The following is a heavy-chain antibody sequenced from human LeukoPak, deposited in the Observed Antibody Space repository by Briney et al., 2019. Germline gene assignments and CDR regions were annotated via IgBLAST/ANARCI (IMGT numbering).Heavy chain of an antibody. CDR2: INSGGRST. V-gene: IGHV3-74*01. CDR3: ARDIGATNWFDP. J-gene: IGHJ5*02. D-gene: IGHD1-26*01. CDR1: GFTFSSYW. Sequence: PGGSLRLSCAASGFTFSSYWMRWVRQAPGKGLVWVSRINSGGRSTSYADSVKGRFTISRDNAKNTLYLQMNSLRAEDTAVYYCARDIGATNWFDPWGQGTLVTVSS.